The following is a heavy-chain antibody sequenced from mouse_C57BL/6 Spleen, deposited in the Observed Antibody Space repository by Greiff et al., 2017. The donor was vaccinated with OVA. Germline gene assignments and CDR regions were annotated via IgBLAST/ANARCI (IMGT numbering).Heavy chain of an antibody. CDR3: ARLRREWYFDV. Sequence: QVQLQQSGPGLVQPSQSLSITCTVSGFSLTSYGVHWVRQSPGKGLEWLGVIWSGGSTDYNAAFISRLSISKDNSKSQVFFKMNSLQADDTAIYYCARLRREWYFDVWGTGTTVTVSS. CDR1: GFSLTSYG. V-gene: IGHV2-2*01. J-gene: IGHJ1*03. CDR2: IWSGGST.